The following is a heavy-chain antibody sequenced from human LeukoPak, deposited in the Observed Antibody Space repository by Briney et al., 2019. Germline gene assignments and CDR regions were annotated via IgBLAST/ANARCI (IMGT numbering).Heavy chain of an antibody. CDR2: ISSSIITI. Sequence: PGGSLRLSCAASGFTFSNFAMSWVRQAPGKGLEWVSYISSSIITIYYADSVKGRFTISRDNAKNSLCLQMNSLRDEDTAVYYCARGPSSSWSNWFDPWGQGTLVTVSS. CDR3: ARGPSSSWSNWFDP. D-gene: IGHD6-13*01. J-gene: IGHJ5*02. CDR1: GFTFSNFA. V-gene: IGHV3-48*02.